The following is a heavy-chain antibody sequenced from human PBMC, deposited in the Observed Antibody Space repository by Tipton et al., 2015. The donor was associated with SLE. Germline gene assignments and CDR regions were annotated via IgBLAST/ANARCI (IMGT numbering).Heavy chain of an antibody. J-gene: IGHJ4*02. CDR1: GGSFSGYY. D-gene: IGHD4-11*01. Sequence: TLSLTCAVYGGSFSGYYWSWIRQPPGKGLEWIGEINHRGSTNYNPSLKSRVTISVDTSKNQFSLKLSSVTAADTAIYFCARGPMTTVTTGFDYWGQGTLVTVSS. V-gene: IGHV4-34*01. CDR3: ARGPMTTVTTGFDY. CDR2: INHRGST.